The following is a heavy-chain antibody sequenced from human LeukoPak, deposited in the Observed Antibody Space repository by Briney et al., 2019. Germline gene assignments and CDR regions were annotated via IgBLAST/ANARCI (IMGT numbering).Heavy chain of an antibody. J-gene: IGHJ6*03. CDR2: ISSSGSTI. V-gene: IGHV3-48*03. CDR1: GFTFSSYE. D-gene: IGHD1-20*01. Sequence: GGSLRLSCAASGFTFSSYEMNWVRQAPGKGLEWVSYISSSGSTIYYADSVKGRFTISRDNAKNSLYLQMNSLRAEDTAVYYCARLSEGGPITGTTWSWGHYYYMDVWGKGTTVTVSS. CDR3: ARLSEGGPITGTTWSWGHYYYMDV.